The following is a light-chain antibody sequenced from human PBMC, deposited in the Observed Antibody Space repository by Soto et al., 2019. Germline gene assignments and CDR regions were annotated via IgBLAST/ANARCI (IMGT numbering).Light chain of an antibody. CDR2: QTS. CDR1: QCINTR. V-gene: IGKV3-11*01. CDR3: HQRKSWPRT. J-gene: IGKJ3*01. Sequence: EIVLTQSPATLSSFPGDRATLSCRASQCINTRLAWYQHRPGQAPRLLIYQTSIRAAGIPARFSASGSGTDFTLIISDLQPEDFALYYCHQRKSWPRTFGRGTKVDI.